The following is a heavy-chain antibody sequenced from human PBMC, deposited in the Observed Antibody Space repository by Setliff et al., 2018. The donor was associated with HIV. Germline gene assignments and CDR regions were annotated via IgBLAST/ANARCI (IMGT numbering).Heavy chain of an antibody. CDR3: ARGRWGGGAGAPSYYFDS. CDR2: IYYSGSN. V-gene: IGHV4-30-4*01. D-gene: IGHD3-16*01. CDR1: GASINSGDSY. Sequence: SETLSLTCTVSGASINSGDSYWTWIRQSPGKGLEWIGFIYYSGSNYYNPSLKSRISISLDASKSQFSLWLTAGTAADTAVYYWARGRWGGGAGAPSYYFDSWGQGTLVTVSS. J-gene: IGHJ4*02.